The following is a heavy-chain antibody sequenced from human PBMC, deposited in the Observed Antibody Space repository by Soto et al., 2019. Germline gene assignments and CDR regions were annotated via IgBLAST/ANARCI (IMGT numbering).Heavy chain of an antibody. CDR2: IDPSDSQT. J-gene: IGHJ4*02. CDR1: GYSFAGYW. CDR3: ARQIYDSDTGPNFQYYFDS. Sequence: GESLKISCKGSGYSFAGYWITWVRQKPGEGLEWMGRIDPSDSQTYYSPSFRGHVTISATKSITTVFLQWSSLRASDTAMYYCARQIYDSDTGPNFQYYFDSWGQGTPVTVSS. D-gene: IGHD3-22*01. V-gene: IGHV5-10-1*01.